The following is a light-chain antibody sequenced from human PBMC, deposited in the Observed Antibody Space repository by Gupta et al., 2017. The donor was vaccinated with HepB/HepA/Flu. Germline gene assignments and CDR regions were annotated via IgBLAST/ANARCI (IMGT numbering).Light chain of an antibody. CDR1: QSVSSSY. V-gene: IGKV3-20*01. CDR2: GAS. J-gene: IGKJ1*01. Sequence: EIVLTQSPGTLSLSPGERATLSCRASQSVSSSYLAWYQQKPGQAPRLLIYGASSRATGIPDRFSGSGSGTDFTLTISXLEPEDFAVYYCQQYGSSPPRTCGXGTKVEIK. CDR3: QQYGSSPPRT.